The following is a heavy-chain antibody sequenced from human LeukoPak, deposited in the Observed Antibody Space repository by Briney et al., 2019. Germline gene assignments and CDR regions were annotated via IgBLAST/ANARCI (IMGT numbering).Heavy chain of an antibody. D-gene: IGHD2-21*02. J-gene: IGHJ4*02. CDR2: ISGAGSST. Sequence: GGSLRLACAASVFTFSKYDMSWVRQAPEKGLEWVASISGAGSSTNYADSVKGRFTISRDNSKNTLYLQMNSLRAEYTAVYYCANMVTIGNWGQGTLVTVSS. CDR3: ANMVTIGN. V-gene: IGHV3-23*01. CDR1: VFTFSKYD.